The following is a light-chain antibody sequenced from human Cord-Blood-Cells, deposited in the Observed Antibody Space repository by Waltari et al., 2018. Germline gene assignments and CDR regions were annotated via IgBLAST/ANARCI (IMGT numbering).Light chain of an antibody. V-gene: IGLV2-14*01. CDR1: SSDVGGYDY. CDR2: EVS. J-gene: IGLJ2*01. Sequence: QSALTQPASVSGSPGQSMTISCTGTSSDVGGYDYVSWYQQHPGKAPKLIIYEVSNRPSGVSNLFSGSKSGNTASLTIAGLQAEDEADYYCSSDTSSSTLVVFGGGTKLTVL. CDR3: SSDTSSSTLVV.